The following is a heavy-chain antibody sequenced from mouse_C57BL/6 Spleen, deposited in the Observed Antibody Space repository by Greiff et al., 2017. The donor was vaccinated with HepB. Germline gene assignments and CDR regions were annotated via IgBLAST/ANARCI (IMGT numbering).Heavy chain of an antibody. CDR1: GFTFSSYA. J-gene: IGHJ1*03. V-gene: IGHV5-4*01. Sequence: EVHLVESGGGLVKPGGSLKLSCAASGFTFSSYAMSWVRQTPEKRLEWVATISDGGSYTYYPDNVKGRFTISRDNAKNNLDLQMSHLKSEDTAMYYCAREDGYEGAWDVDVWGTGTTVTVSS. CDR2: ISDGGSYT. D-gene: IGHD2-2*01. CDR3: AREDGYEGAWDVDV.